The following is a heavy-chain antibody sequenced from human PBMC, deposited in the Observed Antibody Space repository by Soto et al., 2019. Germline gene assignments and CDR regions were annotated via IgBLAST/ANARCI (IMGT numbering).Heavy chain of an antibody. Sequence: QVQLVESGGGVVQPGRSLRLSCAVSGFTFSTYAAHWVRQAPGKGLEWVATIAYNGGNKYYADSVKGRFTISRDNSKNPLYLEMNGLRAEDTAVYHCAGGGRYSSSPVDYWGQGTLVTVSS. CDR1: GFTFSTYA. J-gene: IGHJ4*02. D-gene: IGHD6-6*01. CDR3: AGGGRYSSSPVDY. V-gene: IGHV3-30-3*01. CDR2: IAYNGGNK.